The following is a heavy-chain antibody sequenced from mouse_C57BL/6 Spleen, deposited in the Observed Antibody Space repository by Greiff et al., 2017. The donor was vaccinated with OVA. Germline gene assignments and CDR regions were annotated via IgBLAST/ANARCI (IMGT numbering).Heavy chain of an antibody. J-gene: IGHJ4*01. V-gene: IGHV1-59*01. CDR3: ASGGYSNAAMDY. D-gene: IGHD2-5*01. CDR1: GYTFTSYW. Sequence: QVQLQQPGAELVRPGTSVKLSCKASGYTFTSYWMHWVKQRPGQGLEWIGVIDPSDSYTNYNQKFKGKATLTVDTSSSTAYMQLSSLTSEDSAVYYCASGGYSNAAMDYWGQGTSVTVSS. CDR2: IDPSDSYT.